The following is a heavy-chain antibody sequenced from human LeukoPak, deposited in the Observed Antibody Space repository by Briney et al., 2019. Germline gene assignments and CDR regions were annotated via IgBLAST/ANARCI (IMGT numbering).Heavy chain of an antibody. J-gene: IGHJ4*02. D-gene: IGHD6-19*01. CDR2: ISSNGGST. CDR3: VKEGYSSGWSFRYFDY. Sequence: GGSLRLSCSASGFTFSYYAMHWVRQAPAKGLEYVSTISSNGGSTYYADSVKGRFTISRDNSKNTLYLQMSSLRAEDTAVYHCVKEGYSSGWSFRYFDYWGQGTLVTVSS. V-gene: IGHV3-64D*06. CDR1: GFTFSYYA.